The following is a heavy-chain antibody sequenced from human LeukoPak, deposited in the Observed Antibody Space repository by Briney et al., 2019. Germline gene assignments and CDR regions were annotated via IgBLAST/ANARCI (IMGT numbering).Heavy chain of an antibody. V-gene: IGHV4-39*01. J-gene: IGHJ4*02. CDR2: TYYSGST. CDR3: ASPMAARDDY. Sequence: NSSETLSLTCTVSGGSISSSSYYWGWIRQPPGKGLEWIGSTYYSGSTYYNPSLKSRVTISVDTSKNQFSLKLSSVTAADTAVYYCASPMAARDDYWGQGTLVTVSS. CDR1: GGSISSSSYY. D-gene: IGHD6-19*01.